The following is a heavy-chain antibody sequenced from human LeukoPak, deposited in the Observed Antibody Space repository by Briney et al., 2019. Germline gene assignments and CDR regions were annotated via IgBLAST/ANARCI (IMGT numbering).Heavy chain of an antibody. Sequence: ASVKVSCKASGYTFTGYYMHWVRQAPGQGLEWMGRINPNSGGTNYAQKFQGRVTITADESTSTAYMELSSLRSEDTAVYYCARDEGYYYGSGTPSDAFDIWGQGTMVTVSS. D-gene: IGHD3-10*01. V-gene: IGHV1-2*06. J-gene: IGHJ3*02. CDR2: INPNSGGT. CDR1: GYTFTGYY. CDR3: ARDEGYYYGSGTPSDAFDI.